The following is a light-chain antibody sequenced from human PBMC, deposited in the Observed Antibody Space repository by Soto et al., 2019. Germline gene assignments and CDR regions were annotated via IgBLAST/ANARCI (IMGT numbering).Light chain of an antibody. V-gene: IGKV3-11*01. CDR3: QQRGNCPVT. CDR2: DTT. CDR1: QSVKSH. Sequence: IVLTKSPATLSLSPGERATLSCMASQSVKSHVAWYQLKPCQSPRLLIFDTTNRAPGTPTRFSCSGSGTDFTLTISRREPEDFAVYYCQQRGNCPVTFGGGTKVEI. J-gene: IGKJ4*01.